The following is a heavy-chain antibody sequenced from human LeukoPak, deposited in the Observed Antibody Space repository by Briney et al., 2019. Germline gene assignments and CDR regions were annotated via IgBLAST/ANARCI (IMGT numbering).Heavy chain of an antibody. CDR2: IYYSGST. D-gene: IGHD3-22*01. V-gene: IGHV4-59*01. CDR3: ARYHALGRYYYDSSAPHWFDP. J-gene: IGHJ5*02. CDR1: GGSISSYY. Sequence: RASETLSLTCTVSGGSISSYYWSWIRQPPGKGLEWIGYIYYSGSTNYNPSLKSRVTISVDTSKNQFSLKLSSVTAADTAVYYCARYHALGRYYYDSSAPHWFDPWGQGTLVTVSS.